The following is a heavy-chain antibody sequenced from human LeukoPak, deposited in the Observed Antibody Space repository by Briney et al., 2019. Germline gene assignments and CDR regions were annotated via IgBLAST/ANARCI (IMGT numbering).Heavy chain of an antibody. J-gene: IGHJ4*02. CDR3: ARQSGSGWADFDY. CDR1: GYSFRSYW. V-gene: IGHV5-51*01. CDR2: IYPGDSDT. Sequence: GESLKISCKGSGYSFRSYWMAWVRQVPGKGLEWMGIIYPGDSDTRYSPSFQGQVTISVDKSISTAYLQWTSLKASDTAIYYCARQSGSGWADFDYWGQGTLVTVSS. D-gene: IGHD6-19*01.